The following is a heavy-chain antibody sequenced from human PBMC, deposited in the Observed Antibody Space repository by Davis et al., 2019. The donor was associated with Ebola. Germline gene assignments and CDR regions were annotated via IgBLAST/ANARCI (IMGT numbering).Heavy chain of an antibody. V-gene: IGHV4-59*01. J-gene: IGHJ4*02. D-gene: IGHD2-2*01. Sequence: SETLSLTCTVSGCSISSYYWSWIRQPPGKGLEWIGYIYYSGSTNYNPSLKSRVTISVDTSKNQFSLKLSSVTAADTAVYYCARVRGHGYCSSTSCYLPPYYFDYWGQGTLVTVSS. CDR2: IYYSGST. CDR3: ARVRGHGYCSSTSCYLPPYYFDY. CDR1: GCSISSYY.